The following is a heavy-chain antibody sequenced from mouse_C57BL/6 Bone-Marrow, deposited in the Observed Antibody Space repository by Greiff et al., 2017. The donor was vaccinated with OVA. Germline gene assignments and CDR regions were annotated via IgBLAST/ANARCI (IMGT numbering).Heavy chain of an antibody. CDR1: GYTFTSYW. D-gene: IGHD1-1*01. CDR3: ACCGSSYYFDY. J-gene: IGHJ2*01. CDR2: IYPNSGST. Sequence: QVQLQQPGAELVKPGASVKLSCKASGYTFTSYWMHWVKQRPGQGLEWIGMIYPNSGSTNYNEKFKSKATLTVDKSSSTAYMQLSSLTSEDSAVYYCACCGSSYYFDYWGQGTTLTVSS. V-gene: IGHV1-64*01.